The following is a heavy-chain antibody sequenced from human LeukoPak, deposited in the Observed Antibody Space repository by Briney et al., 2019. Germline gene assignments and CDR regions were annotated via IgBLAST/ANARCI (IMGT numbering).Heavy chain of an antibody. CDR3: ARAMSSSSWSS. V-gene: IGHV4-34*01. Sequence: SETLSLTCAVYGGSFSGYYWSWIRQPPGKGLEWIGEINHSGSTNYNPSLKSRVTISVDTSKNQFSLKLSSVTAADTAVYYCARAMSSSSWSSWGQGTLVTVSS. J-gene: IGHJ4*02. CDR1: GGSFSGYY. CDR2: INHSGST. D-gene: IGHD6-13*01.